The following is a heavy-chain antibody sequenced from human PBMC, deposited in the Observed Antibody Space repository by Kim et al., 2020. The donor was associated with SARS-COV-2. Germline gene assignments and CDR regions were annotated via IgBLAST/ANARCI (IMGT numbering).Heavy chain of an antibody. D-gene: IGHD6-25*01. CDR3: AKPGLPRYNWFDP. Sequence: SETLSLTCAVYGGSFSDYYWTWIRQPPGKGLEWIGKINHSGSTNYNPSLKSRVTISVDTSKDQFSLKLRSVTAADTAVYYCAKPGLPRYNWFDPWGQGTLVTVSS. CDR1: GGSFSDYY. CDR2: INHSGST. J-gene: IGHJ5*02. V-gene: IGHV4-34*01.